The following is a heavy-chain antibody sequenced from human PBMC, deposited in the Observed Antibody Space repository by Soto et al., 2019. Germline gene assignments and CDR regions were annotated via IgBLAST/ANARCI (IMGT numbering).Heavy chain of an antibody. D-gene: IGHD3-10*01. V-gene: IGHV4-59*08. Sequence: QVQLQESGPGLVKPSETLSLSCTVSGGSISSYYWSWFRQSPGKRMEWIGYVHHSWGSSYNPSLPRPVALSLGPSKSQFSLKVTSVTATDTAVYYCARQGFGPLHGLVDVWGQGTTVTVSS. J-gene: IGHJ6*02. CDR2: VHHSWGS. CDR1: GGSISSYY. CDR3: ARQGFGPLHGLVDV.